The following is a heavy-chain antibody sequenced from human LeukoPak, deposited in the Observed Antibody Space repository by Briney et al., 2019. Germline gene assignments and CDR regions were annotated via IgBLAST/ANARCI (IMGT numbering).Heavy chain of an antibody. D-gene: IGHD2-2*01. Sequence: GASVKVSFKASGYTFTGYYMHWVRQAPGQGLEWMGWINPNSGGTNYAQKFQGRVTMTRDTSISTAYMELSRLRSDDTAVYYCARGGTDIVVVPAAIEIDYWGQGTLVTVSS. CDR3: ARGGTDIVVVPAAIEIDY. V-gene: IGHV1-2*02. J-gene: IGHJ4*02. CDR1: GYTFTGYY. CDR2: INPNSGGT.